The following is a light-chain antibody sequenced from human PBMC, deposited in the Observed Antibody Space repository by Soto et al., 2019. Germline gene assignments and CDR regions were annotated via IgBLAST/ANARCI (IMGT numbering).Light chain of an antibody. CDR3: QQYAHSPTT. CDR2: GAP. J-gene: IGKJ5*01. V-gene: IGKV3-20*01. CDR1: QTVSSSY. Sequence: EIVLTQSPGTLSLSPGERATLSCRASQTVSSSYLAWYQQKPGQAPRLLIYGAPIRATGIPDRFSGSGSGTDSTLTVSRLEPEDFAVYSCQQYAHSPTTFGQGTRLEIK.